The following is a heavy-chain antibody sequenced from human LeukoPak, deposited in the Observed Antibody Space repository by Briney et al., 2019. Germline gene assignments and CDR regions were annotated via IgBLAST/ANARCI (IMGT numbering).Heavy chain of an antibody. CDR2: INVNNGNT. CDR3: ARAVTGHSSSWFNWFDP. J-gene: IGHJ5*02. CDR1: GYTFTSYA. V-gene: IGHV1-18*01. Sequence: GASVKVSCKASGYTFTSYAMNWVRQAPGQGLEWMGWINVNNGNTNYAPKLQGRVTMTTDTSTSAAYMELRSLRSDDTAVYYCARAVTGHSSSWFNWFDPWGQGTLVTVSS. D-gene: IGHD6-13*01.